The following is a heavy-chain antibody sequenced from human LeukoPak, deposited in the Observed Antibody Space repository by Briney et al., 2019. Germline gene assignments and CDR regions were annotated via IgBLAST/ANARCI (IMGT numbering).Heavy chain of an antibody. V-gene: IGHV3-7*03. Sequence: XGSLRLSCAASGFTFSSYWMSWVRQAPGKGLEWVANIKQDGSEKYYVDSVKGRFTISRDNAKNSLYLQMNSLRAEDTAVYYCAREGGIVDRYGMDVWGKGTTVTVSS. D-gene: IGHD1-26*01. J-gene: IGHJ6*04. CDR3: AREGGIVDRYGMDV. CDR2: IKQDGSEK. CDR1: GFTFSSYW.